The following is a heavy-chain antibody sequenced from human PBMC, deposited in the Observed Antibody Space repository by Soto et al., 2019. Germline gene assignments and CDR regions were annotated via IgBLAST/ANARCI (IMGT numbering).Heavy chain of an antibody. J-gene: IGHJ6*03. Sequence: EVRLVDSGGGLVKPGGSLSLSCAASGFTFRAFSMNWVRPAPGKGLEWLSSINEDSTYIYYGDSLRGRSTITRDNAKDSLYLQIDSLRAEDTAVYYCVRDFGPYVRSGYMDVWGDGATVIVS. CDR2: INEDSTYI. CDR1: GFTFRAFS. D-gene: IGHD3-3*01. V-gene: IGHV3-21*02. CDR3: VRDFGPYVRSGYMDV.